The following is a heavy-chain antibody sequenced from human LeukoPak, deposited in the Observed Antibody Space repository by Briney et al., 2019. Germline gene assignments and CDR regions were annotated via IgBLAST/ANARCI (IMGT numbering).Heavy chain of an antibody. CDR2: SYDRWRM. CDR1: GDSISRGS. J-gene: IGHJ2*01. V-gene: IGHV4-4*08. D-gene: IGHD1-1*01. Sequence: SETLSLTCTVSGDSISRGSWSWIRQAPGKGLEGIGYSYDRWRMNYNPSLQSRVTISLDTSENRLSLQLNSVTAADTAVYYCARRIQLWSYWHFDLWGRGTLVTVTS. CDR3: ARRIQLWSYWHFDL.